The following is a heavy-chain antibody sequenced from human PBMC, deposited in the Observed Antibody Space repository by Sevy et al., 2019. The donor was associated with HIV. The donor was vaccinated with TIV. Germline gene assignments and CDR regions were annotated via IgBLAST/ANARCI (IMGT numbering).Heavy chain of an antibody. CDR1: GFIFRDRY. CDR2: ISSRSSEI. D-gene: IGHD6-13*01. J-gene: IGHJ6*02. CDR3: AGDFMPVASAGTGALGV. Sequence: GGSLRLSCVASGFIFRDRYMSWIRQAPGKGLEWVSFISSRSSEINYADSVKGRFTVSRDNAKNSLNLQMNSLRAEDTAVYYCAGDFMPVASAGTGALGVWGQGTAVTVSS. V-gene: IGHV3-11*05.